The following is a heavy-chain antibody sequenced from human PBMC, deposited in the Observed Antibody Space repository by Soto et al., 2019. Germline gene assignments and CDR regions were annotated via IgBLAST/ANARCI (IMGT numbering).Heavy chain of an antibody. CDR3: AREAISGYYLAHYFDY. V-gene: IGHV3-30-3*01. CDR1: GFTFSSYA. D-gene: IGHD3-22*01. J-gene: IGHJ4*02. Sequence: GGSLRLSCAASGFTFSSYAMHWVRQAPGKGLEWVAVISYDGSNKYYADSVKGRFTISRDNSKNTLYLQMNSLRAEDTAVYYCAREAISGYYLAHYFDYWGQGTLVTVSS. CDR2: ISYDGSNK.